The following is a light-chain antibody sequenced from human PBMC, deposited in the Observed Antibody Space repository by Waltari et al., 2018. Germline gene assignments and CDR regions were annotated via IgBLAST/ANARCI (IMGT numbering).Light chain of an antibody. J-gene: IGLJ2*01. CDR1: SRDIGAYNY. CDR2: EVN. Sequence: QSALTQPASVSGSPGQSITISCVGTSRDIGAYNYASWYQHHPGKATKLIIYEVNNRPSGISNLFSGSKSGNTASLTISGLQAEDEADYYCFSFSTTTPDFGGGTKLTVL. V-gene: IGLV2-14*01. CDR3: FSFSTTTPD.